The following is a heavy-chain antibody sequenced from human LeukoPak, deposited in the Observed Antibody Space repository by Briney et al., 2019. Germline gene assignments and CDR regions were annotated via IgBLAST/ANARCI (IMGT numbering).Heavy chain of an antibody. D-gene: IGHD1-1*01. J-gene: IGHJ6*02. V-gene: IGHV3-7*01. CDR2: IKQDGSEK. CDR1: GFTFSSYW. CDR3: ARDRWYTPNDYYYNGMDV. Sequence: GGSLRLSCAASGFTFSSYWMSWVRQAPGKGLEWVANIKQDGSEKYYVDSVKGRFTISRDNAKNSLYLQMNSLRAEDTAVYYCARDRWYTPNDYYYNGMDVWGQGTTVTVSS.